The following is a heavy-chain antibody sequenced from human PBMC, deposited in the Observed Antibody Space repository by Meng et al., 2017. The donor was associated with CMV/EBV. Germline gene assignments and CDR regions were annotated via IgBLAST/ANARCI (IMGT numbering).Heavy chain of an antibody. V-gene: IGHV4-34*01. CDR2: INHSGST. CDR1: GGSFSGYY. D-gene: IGHD2-2*02. CDR3: ARVRVLPNRGTKLLYLNWFDP. Sequence: SETLSLTCAVYGGSFSGYYWSWIRQPPGKGLEWIGEINHSGSTNYNPSLKSRVTISVDTSKNQFSLKLSSVTAADTAVYYCARVRVLPNRGTKLLYLNWFDPWGQGTLVTVS. J-gene: IGHJ5*02.